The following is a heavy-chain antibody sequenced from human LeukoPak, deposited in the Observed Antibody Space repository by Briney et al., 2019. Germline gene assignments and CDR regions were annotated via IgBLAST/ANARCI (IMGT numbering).Heavy chain of an antibody. CDR2: IYHSGST. V-gene: IGHV4-59*12. D-gene: IGHD1-26*01. Sequence: SETLPLTCTVSDGSISTYYWSWIRQPPGKGLEWIGYIYHSGSTYYNPSLQSRVSISVDRSKNQFSLELSSVTDADTAIYYCARDRDASSLLDYWGQGTLVTVSS. J-gene: IGHJ4*02. CDR3: ARDRDASSLLDY. CDR1: DGSISTYY.